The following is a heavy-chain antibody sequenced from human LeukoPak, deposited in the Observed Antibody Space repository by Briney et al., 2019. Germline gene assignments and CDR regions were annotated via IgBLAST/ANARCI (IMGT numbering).Heavy chain of an antibody. J-gene: IGHJ3*02. CDR1: GFTFSSYG. D-gene: IGHD3-22*01. Sequence: PGRSLRLSCAASGFTFSSYGMHWVRQALGKGLEWVAVIWYDGSNKYYADSVKGRFTISRDNSKNTLYLQMNSLRAEDTAVYYCARGSIYYDSSGYYSFDAFDIWGQGTMVTVSS. CDR3: ARGSIYYDSSGYYSFDAFDI. V-gene: IGHV3-33*01. CDR2: IWYDGSNK.